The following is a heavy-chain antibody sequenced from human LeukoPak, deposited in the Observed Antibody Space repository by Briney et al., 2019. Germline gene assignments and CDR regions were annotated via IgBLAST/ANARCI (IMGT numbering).Heavy chain of an antibody. CDR1: GFTFSNYA. Sequence: GGSLRLSCAASGFTFSNYAMSWVRQAQGKGQELVSSINYSGGGTYYADSVKGRFTISRDNSKNTLYLQVNSPRAEDTAIYYCAKASRGYSPFDYWGQGTLVTVSS. V-gene: IGHV3-23*01. D-gene: IGHD5-18*01. CDR2: INYSGGGT. J-gene: IGHJ4*02. CDR3: AKASRGYSPFDY.